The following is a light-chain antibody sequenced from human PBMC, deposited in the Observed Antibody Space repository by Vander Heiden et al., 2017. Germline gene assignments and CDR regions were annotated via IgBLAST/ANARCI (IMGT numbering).Light chain of an antibody. CDR1: NFGSNT. CDR3: QMWDSSDYHYV. CDR2: DDS. V-gene: IGLV3-21*02. Sequence: SYVLTQPPSASVAPGQTATITCGGHNFGSNTVHWFRQKPGQAPVLVVYDDSDRPSGIPERFSGSNSGNTATLTISRVEGGDEADYYCQMWDSSDYHYVFGPGTKVTVL. J-gene: IGLJ1*01.